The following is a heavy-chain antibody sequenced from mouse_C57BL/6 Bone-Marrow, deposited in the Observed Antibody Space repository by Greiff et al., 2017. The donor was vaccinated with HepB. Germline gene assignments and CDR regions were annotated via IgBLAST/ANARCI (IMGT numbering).Heavy chain of an antibody. CDR2: IWSGGST. CDR1: GFSLTSYG. Sequence: VQVVESGPGLVQPSQSLSITCTVSGFSLTSYGVHWVRQSPGKGLEWLGVIWSGGSTDYNAAFISRLSISKDNSKSQVFFKMNSLQADDTAIYYCARNGLRSLGAMDYWGQGTSVTVSS. D-gene: IGHD1-1*01. CDR3: ARNGLRSLGAMDY. V-gene: IGHV2-2*01. J-gene: IGHJ4*01.